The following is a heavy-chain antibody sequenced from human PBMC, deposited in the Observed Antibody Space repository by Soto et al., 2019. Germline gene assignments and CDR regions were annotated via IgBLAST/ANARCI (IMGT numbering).Heavy chain of an antibody. CDR3: VKDRDSNSWPSRDV. V-gene: IGHV1-18*01. D-gene: IGHD3-22*01. CDR1: GYTFSRNG. Sequence: QVHLVQSGAEVKKPGAAVNVSCKTSGYTFSRNGISWVRQAPGQGPEWMGWISPKSGNIKYAQKFQGRVIMTTDTSTSTAYMELRSLRSDDTAVYYCVKDRDSNSWPSRDVWGPGTTVTVSS. J-gene: IGHJ6*02. CDR2: ISPKSGNI.